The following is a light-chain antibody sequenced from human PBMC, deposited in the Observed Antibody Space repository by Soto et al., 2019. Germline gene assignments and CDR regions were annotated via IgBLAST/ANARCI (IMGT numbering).Light chain of an antibody. Sequence: IQLTQSPSSLSASVGDRVTITCRASPAIASFLAWYQQKPGTAPKLLIYGASTLQSGVPSRFSGSRSGTDYTLTIASLQPEDFATYYCQQLNGSPWTFGQATKVDIK. V-gene: IGKV1-9*01. J-gene: IGKJ1*01. CDR1: PAIASF. CDR2: GAS. CDR3: QQLNGSPWT.